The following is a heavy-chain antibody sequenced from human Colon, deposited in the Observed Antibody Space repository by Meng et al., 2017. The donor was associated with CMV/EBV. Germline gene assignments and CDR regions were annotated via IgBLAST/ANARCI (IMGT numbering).Heavy chain of an antibody. CDR3: ARDYSEVAPAGYYYGMYV. D-gene: IGHD5-24*01. Sequence: GESLKISCAASGFTFSRYWMSWVRQAPGKGLEWVANTKQDGSEKYYVDSVKGRVTISRDNAKNSLYLQMNSLRAEDTAVYYCARDYSEVAPAGYYYGMYVWGQGTTVTVSS. V-gene: IGHV3-7*01. J-gene: IGHJ6*02. CDR1: GFTFSRYW. CDR2: TKQDGSEK.